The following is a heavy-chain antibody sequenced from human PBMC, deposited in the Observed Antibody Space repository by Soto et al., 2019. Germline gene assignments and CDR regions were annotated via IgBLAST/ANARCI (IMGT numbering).Heavy chain of an antibody. CDR3: ARVAHAWAYVMFV. CDR1: GYTFTTYG. Sequence: QVQLVQSGAEVKKPGASVKVSCEASGYTFTTYGISWVRQAPGQGLEWMGWISPYNVNTHYAQKFQGRVTMTTDTSTSTAYMDRRSLRYDDTAVYYCARVAHAWAYVMFVWGHGTTVTVSS. J-gene: IGHJ6*02. D-gene: IGHD1-26*01. CDR2: ISPYNVNT. V-gene: IGHV1-18*01.